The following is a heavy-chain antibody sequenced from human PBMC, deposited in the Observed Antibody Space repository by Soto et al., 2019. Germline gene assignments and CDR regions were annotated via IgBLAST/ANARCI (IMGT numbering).Heavy chain of an antibody. CDR1: GFTFSSYA. D-gene: IGHD1-26*01. Sequence: EVQLLESGGGLVQPGGSLRLSCAASGFTFSSYAMSWVRQAPGKGLEWVSAISGSGGSTYYADSVKGRFTISRDNSKNTLYLQMNSLRAEDTAVYYCAKGVIVGAHTTSYFDYWGQGTLVTVSS. CDR3: AKGVIVGAHTTSYFDY. V-gene: IGHV3-23*01. J-gene: IGHJ4*02. CDR2: ISGSGGST.